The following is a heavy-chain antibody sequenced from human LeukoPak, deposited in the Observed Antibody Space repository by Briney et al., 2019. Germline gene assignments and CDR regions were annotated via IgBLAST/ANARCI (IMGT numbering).Heavy chain of an antibody. CDR3: ARVKNHDSSGYYGQYYFDY. Sequence: ASVKVSCKASGGTFSSYAISWVRQAPGQGLEWMGGIIPIFGTANYAQKFQGRVTITADESTSTAYMELSSLRPEDTAVYYCARVKNHDSSGYYGQYYFDYWGQGTLVTVSS. J-gene: IGHJ4*02. V-gene: IGHV1-69*13. CDR1: GGTFSSYA. D-gene: IGHD3-22*01. CDR2: IIPIFGTA.